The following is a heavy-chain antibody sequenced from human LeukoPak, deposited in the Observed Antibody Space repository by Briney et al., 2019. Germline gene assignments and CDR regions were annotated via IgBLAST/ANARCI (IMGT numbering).Heavy chain of an antibody. D-gene: IGHD6-19*01. V-gene: IGHV3-20*04. Sequence: PGGSLRLSCAASGFTFDDYGMSWVRQAPGKGLEWVSGINWNGGSTGYADSVKGRFTISRDNAKNSLYLQMSSLRAEDTALYYCAVIPPIAVAGPRNAFDIWGQGTMVTVSS. CDR3: AVIPPIAVAGPRNAFDI. J-gene: IGHJ3*02. CDR1: GFTFDDYG. CDR2: INWNGGST.